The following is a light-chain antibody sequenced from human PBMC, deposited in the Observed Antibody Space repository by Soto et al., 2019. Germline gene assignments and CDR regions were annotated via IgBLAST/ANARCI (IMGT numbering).Light chain of an antibody. J-gene: IGLJ1*01. V-gene: IGLV2-11*01. CDR1: SSDVGGYNY. CDR3: CSYAGSYTHYV. CDR2: DVS. Sequence: QSVLTQPRSVSGSPGQSVTISCTGTSSDVGGYNYVSWYQQHPGKAPKLMIYDVSKRPSGVPDRFSGSKSCNTASLTISGLQAEDEADYYCCSYAGSYTHYVFGTGTRSPS.